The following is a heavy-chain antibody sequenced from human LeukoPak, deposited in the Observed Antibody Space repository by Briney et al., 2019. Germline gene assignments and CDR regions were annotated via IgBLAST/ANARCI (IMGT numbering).Heavy chain of an antibody. Sequence: GGSLRLSCAASGFTFSSYGMHWVRQAPGKGLERVAVISYDGSNKYYADSVKGRFTISRDNSKNTLYLQMNSLRAEDTAVYYCAKDHWFGGVIAPRSYFDYWGQGTLVTVSS. V-gene: IGHV3-30*18. CDR1: GFTFSSYG. J-gene: IGHJ4*02. CDR2: ISYDGSNK. D-gene: IGHD3-16*02. CDR3: AKDHWFGGVIAPRSYFDY.